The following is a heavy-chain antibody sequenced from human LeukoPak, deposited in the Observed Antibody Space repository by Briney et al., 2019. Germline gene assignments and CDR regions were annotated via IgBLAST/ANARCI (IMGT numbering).Heavy chain of an antibody. CDR2: INWNGGST. D-gene: IGHD3-22*01. Sequence: PGGSLSLSCAASGFTFDDYGMSWARQAPGKGLEWVSGINWNGGSTGYADSVKGRFTISRDNAKNSLYLQMNSMRAEDTALYYCARDDSSGYYLIPFDYWGQGTLVTVSS. CDR1: GFTFDDYG. V-gene: IGHV3-20*04. J-gene: IGHJ4*02. CDR3: ARDDSSGYYLIPFDY.